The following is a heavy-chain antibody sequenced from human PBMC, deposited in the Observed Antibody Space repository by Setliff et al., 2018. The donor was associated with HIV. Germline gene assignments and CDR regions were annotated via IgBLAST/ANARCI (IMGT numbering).Heavy chain of an antibody. CDR1: GYTFTNYA. J-gene: IGHJ6*02. V-gene: IGHV1-3*01. CDR3: ARDSGDDYGDYYYYGMDV. CDR2: INAGNGDT. D-gene: IGHD4-17*01. Sequence: GASVKVSCKASGYTFTNYAMHWVRQAPGQRLEWMGWINAGNGDTKYSQKFQGRVTFTWDTSASTAYMELSSLRSEDTALYYCARDSGDDYGDYYYYGMDVWGQGTTVTVS.